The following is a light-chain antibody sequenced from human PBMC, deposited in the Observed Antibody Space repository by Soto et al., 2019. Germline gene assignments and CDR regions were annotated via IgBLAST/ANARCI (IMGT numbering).Light chain of an antibody. CDR3: SSYTSTSTPYV. Sequence: QSVLTQPASVSGSPGQSITISCTGTSSDVGGYDYVSWYRQHPGKAPKLVIYEVSNRPSGVSNRFSGSKSGNTASLTISGLPAEDEADYYCSSYTSTSTPYVFGTGTKVTV. V-gene: IGLV2-14*01. J-gene: IGLJ1*01. CDR2: EVS. CDR1: SSDVGGYDY.